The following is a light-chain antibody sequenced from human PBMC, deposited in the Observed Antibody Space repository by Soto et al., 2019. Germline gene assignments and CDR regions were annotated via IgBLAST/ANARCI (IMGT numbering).Light chain of an antibody. CDR2: EDN. CDR3: QSYDSSRAV. Sequence: NFMLTQPHSVSESPGKTVTISCTGSSGSIASNYVQWSQQRPGSAPTTVIYEDNQRPSGVPDRFSGSIDSSSNSASLTISRLKTEDEADYYCQSYDSSRAVFGGGTQLTVL. V-gene: IGLV6-57*02. J-gene: IGLJ7*01. CDR1: SGSIASNY.